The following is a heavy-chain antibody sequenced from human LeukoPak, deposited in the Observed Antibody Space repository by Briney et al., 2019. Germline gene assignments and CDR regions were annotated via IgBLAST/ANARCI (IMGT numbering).Heavy chain of an antibody. CDR3: ARNTPLVGDYYGSGSYGNDY. CDR1: GYTFTSYG. Sequence: GASVKVSCKASGYTFTSYGISWVRQAPGQGLEWMGWISAYNGNTNYAQKLQGRVTIPTDISTSIDCMELRSLRSDDTAVYYCARNTPLVGDYYGSGSYGNDYWGQGTLVTVSS. CDR2: ISAYNGNT. J-gene: IGHJ4*02. V-gene: IGHV1-18*01. D-gene: IGHD3-10*01.